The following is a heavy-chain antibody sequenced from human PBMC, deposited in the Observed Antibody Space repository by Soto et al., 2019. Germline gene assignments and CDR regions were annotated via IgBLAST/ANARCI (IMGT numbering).Heavy chain of an antibody. CDR1: GFTFSSYA. CDR2: ISGSGGST. V-gene: IGHV3-23*01. CDR3: ARINTKIIVDLGIDV. J-gene: IGHJ6*02. D-gene: IGHD3-22*01. Sequence: GGSLRLYCAASGFTFSSYAMSWVRQAPGKGLEWVSAISGSGGSTYYADSVKGRFTISRDNSKNTLYLQMNSLRAEDTAVYSCARINTKIIVDLGIDVWGQGTAVTVSS.